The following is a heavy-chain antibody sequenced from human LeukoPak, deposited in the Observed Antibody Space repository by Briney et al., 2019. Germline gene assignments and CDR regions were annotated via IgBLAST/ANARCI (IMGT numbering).Heavy chain of an antibody. V-gene: IGHV1-69*06. CDR3: AARDNGNDLLSYHAMDV. J-gene: IGHJ6*04. D-gene: IGHD1-1*01. CDR2: IMPVLDTG. Sequence: SVKVSCKASGGSFRRYAFAWVRQAPGQGLEWTGGIMPVLDTGSYAQGFQGRVTITADRSTSTAYMELRSLRPEDTALYYCAARDNGNDLLSYHAMDVWGNGTTVTVSS. CDR1: GGSFRRYA.